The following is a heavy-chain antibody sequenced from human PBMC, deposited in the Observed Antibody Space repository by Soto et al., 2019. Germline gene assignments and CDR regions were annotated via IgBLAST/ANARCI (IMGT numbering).Heavy chain of an antibody. CDR2: INWNSDSI. V-gene: IGHV3-9*01. J-gene: IGHJ4*02. Sequence: EVQLVESGGGSVQPGGSLRLSCVASGFRFVGYAMHWVRQRPGKGLEWVSGINWNSDSIGYDDSVKGRIITSRDNAEGSLLEQMSSLRVEDTANYFSTMSNSYDLDDHFESWGQGTRVTVSS. D-gene: IGHD3-16*01. CDR3: TMSNSYDLDDHFES. CDR1: GFRFVGYA.